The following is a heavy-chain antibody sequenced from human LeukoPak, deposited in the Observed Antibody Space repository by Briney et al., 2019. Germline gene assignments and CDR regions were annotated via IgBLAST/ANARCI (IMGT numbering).Heavy chain of an antibody. D-gene: IGHD4-17*01. V-gene: IGHV1-18*01. CDR1: GYSFTSYG. J-gene: IGHJ1*01. CDR2: ITVHNAKT. CDR3: ARVRADSGDGGGY. Sequence: ASVKVSCKASGYSFTSYGISWVRQAPGQGLEWMGRITVHNAKTIYAQKFQGRFIMTTDTSTNTAYMELRSLTSDDTAVYYCARVRADSGDGGGYWGQGTLVTVSS.